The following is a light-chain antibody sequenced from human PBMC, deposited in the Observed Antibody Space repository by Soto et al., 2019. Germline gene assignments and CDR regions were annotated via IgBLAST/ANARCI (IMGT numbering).Light chain of an antibody. J-gene: IGKJ3*01. CDR3: QQNYSTPLA. CDR1: QSISSY. Sequence: DIEMTQSPSSLSASVGDRVTITCRASQSISSYLNWYQQKPGKAPRLLIYAVSNLQRGVPSRFSGSGSETDFTLTISSLQPQDVATYYCQQNYSTPLAFGPGTKVDIK. V-gene: IGKV1-39*01. CDR2: AVS.